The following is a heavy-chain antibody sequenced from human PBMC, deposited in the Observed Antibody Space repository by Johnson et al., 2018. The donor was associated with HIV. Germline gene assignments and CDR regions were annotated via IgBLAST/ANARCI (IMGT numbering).Heavy chain of an antibody. Sequence: QVQLVDSGGGVVQPGRSLRLSCAASGSSFSSYGMHWVRQAPGKGLEWVAVLWSHASSTYYAHSLKGRFTISRDISNNTLHLQMNSLRAGDTAVYYCARAGARAFDIWGQGTMVTVSS. CDR3: ARAGARAFDI. CDR1: GSSFSSYG. CDR2: LWSHASST. V-gene: IGHV3-33*01. J-gene: IGHJ3*02. D-gene: IGHD1-26*01.